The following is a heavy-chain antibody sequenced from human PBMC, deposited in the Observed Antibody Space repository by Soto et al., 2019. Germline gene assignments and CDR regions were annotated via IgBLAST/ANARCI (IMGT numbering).Heavy chain of an antibody. Sequence: PSETLSLTCIVSGGSVNNYQWSWIRQPPGKGLEWIGYIYYSGSTSYNPSLKSRVTISLDTSKNQLSLRLSSVTAADTAVYYCAADSSSYGSYYYAIDVWGQGTTVTVSS. J-gene: IGHJ6*02. CDR1: GGSVNNYQ. CDR3: AADSSSYGSYYYAIDV. CDR2: IYYSGST. D-gene: IGHD6-13*01. V-gene: IGHV4-59*02.